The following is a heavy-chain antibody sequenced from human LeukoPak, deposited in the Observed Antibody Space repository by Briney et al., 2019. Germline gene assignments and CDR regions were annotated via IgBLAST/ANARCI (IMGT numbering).Heavy chain of an antibody. V-gene: IGHV5-51*01. CDR2: IYPDDSDT. Sequence: GESLKISCKGSGYSFSTYWIGWVRQMPGKGLEWMGVIYPDDSDTRYSPSFQGQVTISADKSIDTAYLQWSSLKASDTAMYYCARHSSSWSYAPAIDYWGQGTLVSVSS. CDR1: GYSFSTYW. CDR3: ARHSSSWSYAPAIDY. J-gene: IGHJ4*02. D-gene: IGHD6-13*01.